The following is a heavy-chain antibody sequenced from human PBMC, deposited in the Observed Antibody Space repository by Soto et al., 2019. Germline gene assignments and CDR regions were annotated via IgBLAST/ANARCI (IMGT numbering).Heavy chain of an antibody. CDR1: GGSISSGDYY. J-gene: IGHJ5*02. CDR3: ARAMSMVRGVIIKGWFDP. Sequence: SETLSLTCTVSGGSISSGDYYWGWIRQPPGKGLEWIGYIYYSGSTYYNPSLKSRVTISVDTSKNQFSLKLSSVTAADTAVYYCARAMSMVRGVIIKGWFDPWGQGTLVTVSS. D-gene: IGHD3-10*01. V-gene: IGHV4-30-4*01. CDR2: IYYSGST.